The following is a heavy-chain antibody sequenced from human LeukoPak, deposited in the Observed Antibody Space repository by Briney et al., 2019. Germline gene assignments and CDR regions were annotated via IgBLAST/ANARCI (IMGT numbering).Heavy chain of an antibody. J-gene: IGHJ6*02. D-gene: IGHD6-13*01. CDR1: GFTFSTYG. CDR2: ISNDGSNK. Sequence: GGSLRLSCAASGFTFSTYGMHWVRQAPGKGLAWVAVISNDGSNKYSADSVKGRFTISRDNSKNTLYLQMNSLRGEDPAVYYCAKDKAAASYYAMDVWGQGTTVTVSS. CDR3: AKDKAAASYYAMDV. V-gene: IGHV3-30*18.